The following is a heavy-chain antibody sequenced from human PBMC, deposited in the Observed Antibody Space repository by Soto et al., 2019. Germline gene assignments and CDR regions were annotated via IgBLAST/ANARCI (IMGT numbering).Heavy chain of an antibody. CDR1: GYTFTSFY. CDR2: INPSGGST. V-gene: IGHV1-46*01. J-gene: IGHJ4*02. CDR3: AKAVGNSTMICTPHY. D-gene: IGHD3-22*01. Sequence: QVQLVQSGAEVKKPGASVKVFCKASGYTFTSFYMHWVRQAPGQGLEWMGLINPSGGSTSYAQKFQGRVTRTMDTSTSTVYMELSRLRSEDTAVYYGAKAVGNSTMICTPHYWGQGTLVTVSS.